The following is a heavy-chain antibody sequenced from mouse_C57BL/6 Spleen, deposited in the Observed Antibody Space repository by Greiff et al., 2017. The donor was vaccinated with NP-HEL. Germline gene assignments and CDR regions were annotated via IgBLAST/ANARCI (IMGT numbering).Heavy chain of an antibody. CDR2: FYPGSGSI. D-gene: IGHD1-1*01. J-gene: IGHJ1*03. CDR1: GYTFTEYT. Sequence: VQLVESGAELVKPGASVKLSCKASGYTFTEYTIHWVKQRSGQGLEWIGWFYPGSGSIKYNEKFKDKATLTADKSSSTVYMELSRLTSEDSAVYFCARHEEDYGSSYGDWYFDVWGTGTTVTVSS. V-gene: IGHV1-62-2*01. CDR3: ARHEEDYGSSYGDWYFDV.